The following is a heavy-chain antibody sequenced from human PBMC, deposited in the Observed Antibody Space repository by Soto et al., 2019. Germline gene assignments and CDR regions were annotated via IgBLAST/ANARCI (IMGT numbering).Heavy chain of an antibody. D-gene: IGHD2-2*01. Sequence: PGESLKISCKGSGYSFTSYWISWVRQMPGKGLEWMGRIDPSDSYTNYSPSFQGHVTISADKSISTAYLQWSSLKASDTAMYYCARHDVSVVVPADYGMDVWGQGTTVTVYS. J-gene: IGHJ6*02. CDR3: ARHDVSVVVPADYGMDV. CDR1: GYSFTSYW. V-gene: IGHV5-10-1*01. CDR2: IDPSDSYT.